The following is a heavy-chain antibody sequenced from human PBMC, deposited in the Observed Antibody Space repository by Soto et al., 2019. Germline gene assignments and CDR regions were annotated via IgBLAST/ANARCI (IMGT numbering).Heavy chain of an antibody. CDR1: GSTFSSYA. J-gene: IGHJ6*02. Sequence: QVQLVQSGAEVKKPGSSVKVSCKASGSTFSSYAISWVRQAPGQGLEWMGGIIPIFGTANYAQKFQGRVTITADESTSTAYMELSSLRSENTAVYYCATHGEAHYYYGMDVWGQGTTVTVS. V-gene: IGHV1-69*12. CDR3: ATHGEAHYYYGMDV. D-gene: IGHD3-10*01. CDR2: IIPIFGTA.